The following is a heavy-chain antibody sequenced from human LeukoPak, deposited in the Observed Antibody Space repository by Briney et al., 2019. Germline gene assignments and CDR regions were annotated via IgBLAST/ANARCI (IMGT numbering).Heavy chain of an antibody. D-gene: IGHD5-12*01. CDR3: ARRAGVWWLLGDDAFDI. CDR2: ISAYNGNT. J-gene: IGHJ3*02. V-gene: IGHV1-18*01. Sequence: GASVKVSCQASGYTFTSYGISWVRQAPGQGLEWMGWISAYNGNTNYAQKLQGRVTMTTDTSTSTAYMELRSLRSDDTAVYYCARRAGVWWLLGDDAFDIWGQGTMVTVSS. CDR1: GYTFTSYG.